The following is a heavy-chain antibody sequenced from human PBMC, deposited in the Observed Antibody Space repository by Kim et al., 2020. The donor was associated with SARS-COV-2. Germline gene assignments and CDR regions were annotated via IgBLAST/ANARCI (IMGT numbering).Heavy chain of an antibody. CDR2: INPDSGGT. D-gene: IGHD3-3*01. CDR1: GYTFIGYY. J-gene: IGHJ4*02. CDR3: ARDGKAILRFLEWFNYYFDY. Sequence: ASVKVSCKASGYTFIGYYIHWVRQAPGQGLEWMGRINPDSGGTNYAQKFQGRVTMTRDTSIRTAYMELSRLSSDDTAVYYCARDGKAILRFLEWFNYYFDYWGQGTLVTVSS. V-gene: IGHV1-2*06.